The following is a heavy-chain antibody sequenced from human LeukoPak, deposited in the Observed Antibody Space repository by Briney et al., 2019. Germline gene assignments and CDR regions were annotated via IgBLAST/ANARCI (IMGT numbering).Heavy chain of an antibody. CDR3: ARPGIVGATSGSDAFDI. CDR1: GGTFSSYA. V-gene: IGHV1-69*04. CDR2: IIPILGIA. D-gene: IGHD1-26*01. Sequence: SVKVSCKASGGTFSSYAISWVRQAPGQGLEWMGRIIPILGIANYAQKFQGRVTITADKSTSTAYMELSSLRSEDTAVYYCARPGIVGATSGSDAFDIWGQGTMVTVSS. J-gene: IGHJ3*02.